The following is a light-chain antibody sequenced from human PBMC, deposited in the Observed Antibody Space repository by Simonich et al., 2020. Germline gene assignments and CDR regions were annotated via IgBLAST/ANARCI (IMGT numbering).Light chain of an antibody. CDR1: SGSIASNY. J-gene: IGLJ3*02. CDR2: EDN. Sequence: NFMLTQPHSVSESPGKTVTISCTRSSGSIASNYVQWYQQRPGSAPTTVIYEDNQRPSGGPERFSGSIDSYSNSASHTISGLKTEDEAEYYCQSYDSSSWVFGGGTKLTVL. CDR3: QSYDSSSWV. V-gene: IGLV6-57*03.